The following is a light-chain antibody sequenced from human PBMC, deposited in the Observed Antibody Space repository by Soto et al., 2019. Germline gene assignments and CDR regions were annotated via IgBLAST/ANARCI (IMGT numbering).Light chain of an antibody. J-gene: IGKJ1*01. Sequence: IVLTQSPGTLSLSPGETATLSCRASQNIYSNVAWYQQRPGQAPRLLIYRASTRATGIPARFSGSGSGTEFTLTISSLQSEDFTVYSCLQYHNLWAFGQGTKVEIK. CDR3: LQYHNLWA. CDR2: RAS. CDR1: QNIYSN. V-gene: IGKV3-15*01.